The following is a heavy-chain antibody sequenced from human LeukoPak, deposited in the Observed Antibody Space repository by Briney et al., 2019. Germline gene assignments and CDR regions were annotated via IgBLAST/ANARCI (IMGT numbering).Heavy chain of an antibody. CDR1: GFTFSNSW. CDR2: IKEDGSVE. D-gene: IGHD2/OR15-2a*01. J-gene: IGHJ4*02. Sequence: GGSLRLSCTASGFTFSNSWMTWVRQAPGKGLEWVADIKEDGSVENYVEYVKGRFTISRDNAKNSLHLQMSSLRVEDTAVYYCARDRAYSTYDYWGQGTLVRVSS. CDR3: ARDRAYSTYDY. V-gene: IGHV3-7*01.